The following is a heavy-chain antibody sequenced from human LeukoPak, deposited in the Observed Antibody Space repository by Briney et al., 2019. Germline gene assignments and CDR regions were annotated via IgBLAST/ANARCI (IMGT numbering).Heavy chain of an antibody. CDR1: GGTFSSYA. CDR2: IIPILGIA. D-gene: IGHD3-3*01. Sequence: SVKVSCKASGGTFSSYAISWVRQAPGQGLEWMGRIIPILGIANYAQKFQGRVTITADKSTSTAYMELSSLRSEDTAVYYCATVSRITIFGVVTPYMDVWGQGTTVTVS. J-gene: IGHJ6*02. CDR3: ATVSRITIFGVVTPYMDV. V-gene: IGHV1-69*04.